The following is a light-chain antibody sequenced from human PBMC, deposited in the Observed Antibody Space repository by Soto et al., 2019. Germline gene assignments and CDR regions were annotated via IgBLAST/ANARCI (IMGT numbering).Light chain of an antibody. CDR3: SSYTTSATRV. J-gene: IGLJ3*02. Sequence: QSALTQPASVSGSPGQSITISCTGTSSDVGGYNYVSWYQQYPGKAPKLMTYEVSNRPSGVSNRFSGSKSGNTASLTISGLQAEDEADYYCSSYTTSATRVFGGGTKLTVL. CDR1: SSDVGGYNY. CDR2: EVS. V-gene: IGLV2-14*01.